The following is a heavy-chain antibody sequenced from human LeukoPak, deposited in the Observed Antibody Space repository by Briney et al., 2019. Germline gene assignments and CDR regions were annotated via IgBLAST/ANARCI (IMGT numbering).Heavy chain of an antibody. CDR3: ARDHNDY. CDR1: GYTLTRYH. CDR2: THPSGGST. J-gene: IGHJ4*02. V-gene: IGHV1-46*01. Sequence: ASVKVSCKASGYTLTRYHIHWVRQAPGQGLEWMGITHPSGGSTSYAQKFQGRVTMTRDTSTSTVYMELSSLRSEDTAVYYCARDHNDYWGQGTLVTVSS.